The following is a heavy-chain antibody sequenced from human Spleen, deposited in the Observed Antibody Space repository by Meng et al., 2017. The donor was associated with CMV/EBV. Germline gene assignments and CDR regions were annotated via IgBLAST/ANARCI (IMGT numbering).Heavy chain of an antibody. Sequence: GGSLRLSCAASGFTFSTYAMHWVRQAPGKGLEWVAVISYDGSNKYYADSVKGRFTISRDNAKNSLYLQMNSLRAEDTAVYYCASLGATTSHTLDIWGQGTMVTVSS. J-gene: IGHJ3*02. CDR3: ASLGATTSHTLDI. V-gene: IGHV3-30*04. CDR1: GFTFSTYA. CDR2: ISYDGSNK. D-gene: IGHD1-26*01.